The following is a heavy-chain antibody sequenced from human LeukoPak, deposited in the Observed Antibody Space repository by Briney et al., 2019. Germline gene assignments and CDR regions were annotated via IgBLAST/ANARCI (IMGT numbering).Heavy chain of an antibody. J-gene: IGHJ3*02. D-gene: IGHD3-10*01. CDR2: IIPILGIA. Sequence: SVKVSCKASGGTFTSYAISWVRQAPGQGLEWMGRIIPILGIANYAQKFQGRVTITADKSTSTAYMELSSLTSEDTAVYYCARTLWFGESNVFDIWGQGTMVTVSS. CDR3: ARTLWFGESNVFDI. V-gene: IGHV1-69*04. CDR1: GGTFTSYA.